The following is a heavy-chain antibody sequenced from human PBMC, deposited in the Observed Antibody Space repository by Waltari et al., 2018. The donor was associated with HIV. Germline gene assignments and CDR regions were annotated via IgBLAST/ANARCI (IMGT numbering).Heavy chain of an antibody. D-gene: IGHD4-17*01. Sequence: EVQLVESGGGLVQPGGSLRLSCAASGFTFSRYWMHWVRQAPGKGLGWVSRINSDVSNTDYADSVSGRITISRDNAKNTLYLEMNSLRAEDTAVYYCARGLSLGDRYRIDYFHYWGQGALVTVSS. CDR3: ARGLSLGDRYRIDYFHY. V-gene: IGHV3-74*01. CDR2: INSDVSNT. CDR1: GFTFSRYW. J-gene: IGHJ4*02.